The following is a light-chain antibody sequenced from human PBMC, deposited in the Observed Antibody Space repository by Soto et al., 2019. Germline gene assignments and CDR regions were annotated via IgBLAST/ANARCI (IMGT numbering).Light chain of an antibody. CDR2: EVY. V-gene: IGKV2-29*03. CDR3: MQAKDLPLT. CDR1: RSLLHTDGKTY. J-gene: IGKJ4*01. Sequence: DIGMTQTPLSLSVSPGRPASISCKSSRSLLHTDGKTYLSWYLQKPGQPPQLLIYEVYIRFAGVPDRLTGSGSGTDFTLKIRRVEAEDVAIYSCMQAKDLPLTFGGGTKVEI.